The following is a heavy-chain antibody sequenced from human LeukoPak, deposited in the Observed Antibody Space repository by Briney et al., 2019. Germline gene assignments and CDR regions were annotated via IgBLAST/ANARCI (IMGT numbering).Heavy chain of an antibody. CDR1: GFTFSSYW. CDR3: ANHLACGSTSCPPFDY. V-gene: IGHV3-21*01. J-gene: IGHJ4*02. Sequence: PGGSLRLSCAASGFTFSSYWMHWVRQAPGKGLEWVSSISNSGSYIYYADSVKGRFTISRDNAKNSLYLQMNSLRAEDTAVYYCANHLACGSTSCPPFDYWGQGTLVTVSS. CDR2: ISNSGSYI. D-gene: IGHD2-2*01.